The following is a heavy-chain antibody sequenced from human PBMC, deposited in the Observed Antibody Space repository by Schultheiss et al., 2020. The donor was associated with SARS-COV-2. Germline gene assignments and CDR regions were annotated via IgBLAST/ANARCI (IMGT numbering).Heavy chain of an antibody. J-gene: IGHJ2*01. V-gene: IGHV4-4*07. D-gene: IGHD3-10*01. CDR2: IYTSGST. Sequence: SETLSLTCTVSGGSISSYYWSWIRQPAGKGLEWIGRIYTSGSTNYNPSLKSRVTISVDTSKNQFSLKLSSVTAADTAVYYCARGSEVTYYYGSGSYRNWYFDLWGRGTLVTVSS. CDR3: ARGSEVTYYYGSGSYRNWYFDL. CDR1: GGSISSYY.